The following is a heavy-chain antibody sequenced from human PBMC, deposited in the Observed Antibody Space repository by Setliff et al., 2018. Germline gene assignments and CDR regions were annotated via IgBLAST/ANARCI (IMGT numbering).Heavy chain of an antibody. Sequence: ASVKVSCKASGYTFTGYYMHWVRQAPGQGLEWMGWINPNSGGTNYAQKFQGRVTMTRDTSITAAYMELSRLRSDDTAVYYCARVKAPALYYYMDVWGKGTTVTVSS. CDR3: ARVKAPALYYYMDV. J-gene: IGHJ6*03. CDR1: GYTFTGYY. D-gene: IGHD3-16*02. CDR2: INPNSGGT. V-gene: IGHV1-2*02.